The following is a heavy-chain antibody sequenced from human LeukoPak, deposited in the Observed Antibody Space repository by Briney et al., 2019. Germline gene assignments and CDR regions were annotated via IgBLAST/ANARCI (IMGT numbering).Heavy chain of an antibody. CDR1: GYTFTAYY. J-gene: IGHJ3*02. D-gene: IGHD3-22*01. Sequence: ASVKVSCKASGYTFTAYYMHWVRQAPGQGLEWMGWINPNSGGTNYAQKFQGRVTMTRDTSISTAYMELSRLRSDDTAVYYCARDYYDSSGFGSFDIWGQGTMVTVSS. CDR3: ARDYYDSSGFGSFDI. V-gene: IGHV1-2*02. CDR2: INPNSGGT.